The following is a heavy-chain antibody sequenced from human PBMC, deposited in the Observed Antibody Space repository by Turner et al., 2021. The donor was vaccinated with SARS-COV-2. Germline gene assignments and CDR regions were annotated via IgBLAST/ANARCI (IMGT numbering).Heavy chain of an antibody. Sequence: QVQLVQSGAEVKKRGASVKVACKASGYTFTIYDINWVRQATGQGLEWMGWMNPNSGNTGYAQKFQGRVTMTRNTSICTAYMELSSLRSEDTAVYYCARTFTAMVRVDYWGQGTLVTVSS. CDR3: ARTFTAMVRVDY. V-gene: IGHV1-8*01. CDR1: GYTFTIYD. J-gene: IGHJ4*02. D-gene: IGHD5-18*01. CDR2: MNPNSGNT.